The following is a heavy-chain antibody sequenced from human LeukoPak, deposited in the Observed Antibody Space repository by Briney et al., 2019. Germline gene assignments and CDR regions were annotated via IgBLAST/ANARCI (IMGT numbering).Heavy chain of an antibody. V-gene: IGHV1-2*02. Sequence: ASVKVSCKASGYTFTGYYMHWVRQAPGQGLEWMGWINPNSGGTNYAQKFQGRVAMTRDTSISTAYMELSRLRSDDTAVYYCARDSMAAAGTGKIDPWGQGTLVTVSS. CDR2: INPNSGGT. CDR3: ARDSMAAAGTGKIDP. CDR1: GYTFTGYY. J-gene: IGHJ5*02. D-gene: IGHD6-13*01.